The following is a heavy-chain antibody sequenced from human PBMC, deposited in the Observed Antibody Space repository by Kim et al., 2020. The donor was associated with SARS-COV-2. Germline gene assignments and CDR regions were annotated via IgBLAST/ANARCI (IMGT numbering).Heavy chain of an antibody. Sequence: YHPPLTSRVTVAVDASKNHFSLQLSSVSAADTAVYYCARVRGSSWYFDYWGQGTLVTVSS. J-gene: IGHJ4*02. V-gene: IGHV4-39*07. CDR3: ARVRGSSWYFDY. D-gene: IGHD6-13*01.